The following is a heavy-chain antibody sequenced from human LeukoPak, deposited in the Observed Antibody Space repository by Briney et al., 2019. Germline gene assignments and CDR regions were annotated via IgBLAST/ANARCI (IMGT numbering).Heavy chain of an antibody. CDR3: ARAPTSGCDLSGIDY. J-gene: IGHJ4*02. CDR2: INAGNGNT. V-gene: IGHV1-3*01. D-gene: IGHD5-12*01. Sequence: ASVKVSCKASGYTFTSYAMHWVRQAPGQRLEWMGWINAGNGNTKYSQKFQGRVTITRDTSASTAYMELSGLRSEDTAVYYCARAPTSGCDLSGIDYWGQGTLVTVSS. CDR1: GYTFTSYA.